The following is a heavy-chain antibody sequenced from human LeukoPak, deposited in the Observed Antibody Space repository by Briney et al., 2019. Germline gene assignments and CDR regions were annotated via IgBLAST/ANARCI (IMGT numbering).Heavy chain of an antibody. V-gene: IGHV3-48*03. CDR1: GFTFDDYA. D-gene: IGHD3-10*02. J-gene: IGHJ6*04. CDR2: ISSSGSSI. Sequence: GGSLRLSCAASGFTFDDYAMHWVRQAPGKGLEWVSYISSSGSSIYYADSVKGRFTISRDNAKNSLYLQMNSLRAEDTAVYYCAELGITMIGGVWGKGTTVTISS. CDR3: AELGITMIGGV.